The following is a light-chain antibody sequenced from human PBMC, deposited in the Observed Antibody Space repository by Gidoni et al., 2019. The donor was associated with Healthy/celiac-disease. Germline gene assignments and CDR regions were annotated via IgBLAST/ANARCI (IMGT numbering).Light chain of an antibody. Sequence: DTQMTQSPSSLSASVGDRVTITCQASQDISNYLNWYQQKPGKAPKLLIYDASNLETGVPSRFSGSGSGTDFTFTISSLQPEDIATYYCQQYDNLPPGYTFXQXTKLEIK. V-gene: IGKV1-33*01. J-gene: IGKJ2*01. CDR2: DAS. CDR3: QQYDNLPPGYT. CDR1: QDISNY.